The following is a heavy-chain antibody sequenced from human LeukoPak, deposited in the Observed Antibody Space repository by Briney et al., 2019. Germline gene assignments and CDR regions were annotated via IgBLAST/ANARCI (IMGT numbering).Heavy chain of an antibody. V-gene: IGHV4-59*01. CDR2: IYNSGST. CDR1: GGSISNYC. Sequence: SETLSLTRNVSGGSISNYCWSWIRQPPGKGLEWIGYIYNSGSTNYNPSLKSRVTISVDASNNQFSLKLSSVTAADTAVYYCARESSSGWNSFDFWGLGTLVAVSS. J-gene: IGHJ4*02. CDR3: ARESSSGWNSFDF. D-gene: IGHD6-19*01.